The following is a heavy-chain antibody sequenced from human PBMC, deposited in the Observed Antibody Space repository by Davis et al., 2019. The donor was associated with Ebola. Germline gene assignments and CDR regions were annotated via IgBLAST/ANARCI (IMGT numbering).Heavy chain of an antibody. CDR3: ARAPPGSRFRLDH. D-gene: IGHD2-15*01. CDR1: GFTFSIYW. J-gene: IGHJ4*02. Sequence: GGSLRLSCGASGFTFSIYWMTWVRQAPGKGLEWVANIKPDGSAQNYVDSVKGRFTVSRDDAKNSFYLQMDSLRVEDTAVYYCARAPPGSRFRLDHWGQGTLVTVSS. V-gene: IGHV3-7*01. CDR2: IKPDGSAQ.